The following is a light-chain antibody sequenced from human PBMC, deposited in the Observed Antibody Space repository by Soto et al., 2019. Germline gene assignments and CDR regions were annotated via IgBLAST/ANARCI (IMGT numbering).Light chain of an antibody. Sequence: EIVLTQSPATLSLSPGERATLSCRASQSISRSLAWYQQKPGQAPRLLISGASSRATGIPDRFSGSGSGTDFTLTISRLEPEDFALYYCQHYVERSPITFGQGTRLEIK. J-gene: IGKJ5*01. CDR1: QSISRS. V-gene: IGKV3-20*01. CDR2: GAS. CDR3: QHYVERSPIT.